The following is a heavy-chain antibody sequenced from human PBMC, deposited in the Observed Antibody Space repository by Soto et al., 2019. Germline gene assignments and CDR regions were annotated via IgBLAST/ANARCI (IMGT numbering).Heavy chain of an antibody. CDR3: ARGGTFRTFDY. CDR1: GGSISSYY. V-gene: IGHV4-59*01. J-gene: IGHJ4*02. CDR2: IYYSGST. Sequence: PSETLSLTCTVSGGSISSYYWSWFRQPPGKGLEWIGYIYYSGSTNYNPSLKSRVTISVDTSKNQFSLKLSSATAADTAVYYCARGGTFRTFDYWGQGTLVTVSS. D-gene: IGHD3-16*01.